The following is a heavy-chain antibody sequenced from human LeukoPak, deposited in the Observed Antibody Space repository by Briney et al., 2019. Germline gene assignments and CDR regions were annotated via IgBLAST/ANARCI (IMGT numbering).Heavy chain of an antibody. Sequence: SETLSLTCTVSGCSISSSNYYWGWIRQPPGKGLEWIGNIYYSGSTYYNPSLNSRVTISVDTSKNQFSLKLSSVTAADTAVYYCARVYNWFDPWGQGTLVTVSS. CDR2: IYYSGST. CDR3: ARVYNWFDP. J-gene: IGHJ5*02. CDR1: GCSISSSNYY. V-gene: IGHV4-39*01.